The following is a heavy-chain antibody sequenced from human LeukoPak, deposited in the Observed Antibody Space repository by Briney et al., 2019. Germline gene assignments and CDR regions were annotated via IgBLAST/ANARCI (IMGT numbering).Heavy chain of an antibody. V-gene: IGHV3-7*01. CDR1: GFTFSSYW. J-gene: IGHJ3*02. D-gene: IGHD2-21*02. CDR3: ASRAYCGGDCYSGAFDI. CDR2: IKQDGSEK. Sequence: PGGSLRLSCAASGFTFSSYWMSWVRQAPGKGLEWVANIKQDGSEKYYVDSVKGRFTISRDNAKNSLYLQMNSLRAEDTAVYYCASRAYCGGDCYSGAFDIWGQGTMVTVSS.